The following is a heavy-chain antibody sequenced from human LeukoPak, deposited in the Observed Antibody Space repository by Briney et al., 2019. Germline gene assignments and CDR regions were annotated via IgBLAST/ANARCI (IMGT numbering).Heavy chain of an antibody. CDR1: GFTFSSYG. V-gene: IGHV3-30*18. CDR2: ISYDGSNK. J-gene: IGHJ6*02. D-gene: IGHD3-9*01. Sequence: GGSLRLSCAASGFTFSSYGMHWVRQAPGKGLEWVAVISYDGSNKYYADSVKGRFTISRDNSKNTLYLQMNSLRAEDTAVYYCAKEPYYDILTGYRTPRGMDVWGQGTTVTVSS. CDR3: AKEPYYDILTGYRTPRGMDV.